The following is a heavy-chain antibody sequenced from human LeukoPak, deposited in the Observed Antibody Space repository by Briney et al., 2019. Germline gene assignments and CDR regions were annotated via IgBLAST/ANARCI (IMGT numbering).Heavy chain of an antibody. J-gene: IGHJ4*02. D-gene: IGHD2-15*01. Sequence: PGGSLRLSCAASGFTFSSYSMNWVRQAPGKGLEWVSSISSSSSYIYYADSVKGRFTVSRDNSKNTLYLQLNSLRAEDTALYYCAKRGGETEFDYWGQGTLVTVSS. CDR2: ISSSSSYI. CDR1: GFTFSSYS. V-gene: IGHV3-21*01. CDR3: AKRGGETEFDY.